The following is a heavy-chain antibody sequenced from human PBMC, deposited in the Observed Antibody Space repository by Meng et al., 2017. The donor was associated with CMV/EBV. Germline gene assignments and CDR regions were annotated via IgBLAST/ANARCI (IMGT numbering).Heavy chain of an antibody. CDR1: GGSISSYY. D-gene: IGHD3-22*01. Sequence: QLQGSRPVLVKPPATLPLTCTVSGGSISSYYWSWIRQPAGKGLEWIGRIYTSGSTNYNPSLKSRVTMSVDTSKNQFSLKLSSVTAADTAVYYCARGGLYYYDSSGHFDYWGQGTLVTVSS. J-gene: IGHJ4*02. CDR3: ARGGLYYYDSSGHFDY. V-gene: IGHV4-4*07. CDR2: IYTSGST.